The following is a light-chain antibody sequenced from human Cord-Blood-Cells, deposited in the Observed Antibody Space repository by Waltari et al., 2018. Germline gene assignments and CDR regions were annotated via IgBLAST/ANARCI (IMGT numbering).Light chain of an antibody. CDR3: QQYNSYPYP. V-gene: IGKV1-16*02. Sequence: DVHISQSPSSLSPSVGDRVTITCRARHGISNYLVWFKQKPAKAPKYLIYAASSLQSGVPSKFRGSGSGTDFDLNISSLQPEDFATYSCQQYNSYPYPFGQGTKLEI. J-gene: IGKJ2*01. CDR2: AAS. CDR1: HGISNY.